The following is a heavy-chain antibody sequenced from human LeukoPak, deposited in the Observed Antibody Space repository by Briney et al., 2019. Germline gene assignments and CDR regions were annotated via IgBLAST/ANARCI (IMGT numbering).Heavy chain of an antibody. V-gene: IGHV6-1*01. CDR2: TYYRSKWYS. J-gene: IGHJ6*02. CDR3: TRDSGNWGAYYYYYGMGV. D-gene: IGHD7-27*01. Sequence: SQTLSLTCAISGDSVSSNSAGWNWIRQSPSRGLEWLGRTYYRSKWYSDYAVSVKSRITVNPDTSKNQFSLQLNSVTPEDTAVYYCTRDSGNWGAYYYYYGMGVWGQGTTVTVSS. CDR1: GDSVSSNSAG.